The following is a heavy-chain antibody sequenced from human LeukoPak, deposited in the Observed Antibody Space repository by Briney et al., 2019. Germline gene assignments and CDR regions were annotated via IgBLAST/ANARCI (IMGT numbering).Heavy chain of an antibody. V-gene: IGHV3-53*01. CDR3: ARGGDYSSGWYSLDY. CDR2: IYSGGST. Sequence: GGSLRLPCAASGFTVSSNYMSWVRQAPGKGLEWVSVIYSGGSTYYADSVKGRFTISRDNSKNTLYLQMNSLRAEDTAVYYCARGGDYSSGWYSLDYWGQGTLVTVSS. D-gene: IGHD6-19*01. CDR1: GFTVSSNY. J-gene: IGHJ4*02.